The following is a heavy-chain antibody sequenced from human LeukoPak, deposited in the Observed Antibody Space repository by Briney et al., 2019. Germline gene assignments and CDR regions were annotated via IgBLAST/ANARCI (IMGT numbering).Heavy chain of an antibody. J-gene: IGHJ4*02. D-gene: IGHD3-10*01. CDR2: INHSGST. Sequence: SETLSLTCAVYGGSFSGYYWSWIRQPPGKGLEWIGEINHSGSTNYNPSLKRRVTISVDTSKNQFSLKLSSVTAADTAVYYCARRRGYYGSGSYYSIDYWGQGTLVTVSS. V-gene: IGHV4-34*01. CDR1: GGSFSGYY. CDR3: ARRRGYYGSGSYYSIDY.